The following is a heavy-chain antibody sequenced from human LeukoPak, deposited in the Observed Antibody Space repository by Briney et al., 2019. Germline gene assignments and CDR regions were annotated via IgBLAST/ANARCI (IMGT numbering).Heavy chain of an antibody. CDR2: IYSDDST. V-gene: IGHV3-53*01. J-gene: IGHJ6*02. Sequence: GGSLRLSCAASGFTVNSNSMSWVRQATGKGLECVAAIYSDDSTYYPDSVKGRFSISRDNSKNTLYLQMSSLRAEDTAIYYCVGRPYYYYGMDVWGQGTTVTVSS. CDR1: GFTVNSNS. CDR3: VGRPYYYYGMDV.